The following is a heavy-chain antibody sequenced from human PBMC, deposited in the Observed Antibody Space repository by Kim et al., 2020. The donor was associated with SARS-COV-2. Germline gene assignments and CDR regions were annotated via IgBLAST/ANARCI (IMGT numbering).Heavy chain of an antibody. CDR3: ARAHPGIAVD. V-gene: IGHV4-39*01. Sequence: SNYYNSSFKSRVTISVDTSKKQFSLKLSSVTAADTAVYYCARAHPGIAVDWGQGTLVTVSS. CDR2: SN. D-gene: IGHD6-19*01. J-gene: IGHJ4*02.